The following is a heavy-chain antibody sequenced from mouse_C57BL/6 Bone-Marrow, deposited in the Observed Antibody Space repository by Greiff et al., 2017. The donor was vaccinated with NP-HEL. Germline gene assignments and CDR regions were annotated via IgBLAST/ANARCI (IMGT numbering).Heavy chain of an antibody. V-gene: IGHV1-15*01. D-gene: IGHD1-1*01. CDR2: IDPETGGT. CDR1: GYTFTDYE. J-gene: IGHJ4*01. Sequence: QVQLQQSGAELVRPGASVTLSCKASGYTFTDYEMHWVKQTPVHGLEWIGAIDPETGGTAYNQKFKGKAILTADKSSSTAYMELRSLTSEDSAVDYCTRSPYYYGSSRYYYAMDYWGQGTSVTVSS. CDR3: TRSPYYYGSSRYYYAMDY.